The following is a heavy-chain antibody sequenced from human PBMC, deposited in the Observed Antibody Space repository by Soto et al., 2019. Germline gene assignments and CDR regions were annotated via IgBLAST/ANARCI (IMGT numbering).Heavy chain of an antibody. CDR3: AAGDSSDTGDH. V-gene: IGHV1-69*13. Sequence: GASVKVSCKASGDTLSHYGVSWVGQVPGKGLEWMGGTTAILGTRDYAQKFQGRMTITSDESTTTSYMELNSLTSDDTAVYYCAAGDSSDTGDHWGQGTLVTVSS. CDR2: TTAILGTR. J-gene: IGHJ4*02. CDR1: GDTLSHYG. D-gene: IGHD5-18*01.